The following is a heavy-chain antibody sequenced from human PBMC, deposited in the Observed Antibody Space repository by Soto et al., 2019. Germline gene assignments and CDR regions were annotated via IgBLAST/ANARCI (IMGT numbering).Heavy chain of an antibody. Sequence: GGSLRLACAASRVTFKHYGIHWARQAPGKGLEWLAVISYDGSNKHYADSVKGRFTVSRDNSKNTLYPQMNSLRAEDTAVYFCARYSGKYQGPIDYWGQGTLVTVSS. V-gene: IGHV3-30*03. CDR3: ARYSGKYQGPIDY. CDR1: RVTFKHYG. CDR2: ISYDGSNK. D-gene: IGHD1-26*01. J-gene: IGHJ4*02.